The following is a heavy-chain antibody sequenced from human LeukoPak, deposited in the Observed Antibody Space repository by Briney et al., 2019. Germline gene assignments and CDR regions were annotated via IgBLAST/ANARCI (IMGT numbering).Heavy chain of an antibody. J-gene: IGHJ4*02. V-gene: IGHV3-48*04. Sequence: GGSLRLSCAASGFTFSNYWMTWVRRAPGKGLEWVSYIRSTSNTIYYADSVKGRFTISRDNAKNSLYLQMNSLRAEDTAVYYCARDLRSSGYYAFDYWGQGTLVTVSS. CDR1: GFTFSNYW. D-gene: IGHD3-22*01. CDR2: IRSTSNTI. CDR3: ARDLRSSGYYAFDY.